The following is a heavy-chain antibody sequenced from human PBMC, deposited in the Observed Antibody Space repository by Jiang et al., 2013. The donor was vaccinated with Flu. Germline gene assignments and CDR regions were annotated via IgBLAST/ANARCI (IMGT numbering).Heavy chain of an antibody. CDR2: IDWNNDK. CDR3: ARTYGDYLNWFDP. D-gene: IGHD4-17*01. V-gene: IGHV2-70*11. J-gene: IGHJ5*02. Sequence: KPTQTLTLTCTFSGFSLTTSGMCVSWIRQPPGKALEWLARIDWNNDKSYNTSLKTRLTISKDTSKNQVVLTMTNMGPVDTATYYCARTYGDYLNWFDPWGQGTLVTVSS. CDR1: GFSLTTSGMC.